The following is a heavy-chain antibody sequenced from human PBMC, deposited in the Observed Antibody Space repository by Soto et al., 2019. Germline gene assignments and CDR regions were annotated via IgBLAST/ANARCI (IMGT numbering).Heavy chain of an antibody. Sequence: SVKVSCKASGGTFSSYAISWVRQAPGQGLEWMGGIIPIFGTANYAQKFQGRVTITADKSTSTAYMGLSSLRSEDTAVYYCARDNPRDGYNLDYWGQGTLVTVSS. D-gene: IGHD5-12*01. CDR1: GGTFSSYA. V-gene: IGHV1-69*06. J-gene: IGHJ4*02. CDR3: ARDNPRDGYNLDY. CDR2: IIPIFGTA.